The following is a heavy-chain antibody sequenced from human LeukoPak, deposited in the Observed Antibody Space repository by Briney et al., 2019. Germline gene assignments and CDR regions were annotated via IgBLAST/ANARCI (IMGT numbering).Heavy chain of an antibody. J-gene: IGHJ3*01. CDR2: ISWDSDNI. CDR1: GFNFDDSA. V-gene: IGHV3-9*01. Sequence: PGGSLRLSCAASGFNFDDSAMHWARQAPGKGLEWVSGISWDSDNIIYADSVRGRFTISRDNARNSLYLQMNSLRPEDTALYYCAKAIAAPGAFDLWGQGTMVIVSS. D-gene: IGHD6-13*01. CDR3: AKAIAAPGAFDL.